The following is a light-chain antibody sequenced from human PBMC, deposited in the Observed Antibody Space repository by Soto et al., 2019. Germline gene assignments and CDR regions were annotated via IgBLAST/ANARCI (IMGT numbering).Light chain of an antibody. CDR1: QSVTSY. V-gene: IGKV3-11*01. J-gene: IGKJ3*01. Sequence: EVVLTQSPATLSLSPGERATLSCRASQSVTSYLAWYQQKPGQAPRLLIYDAFNRATGIPARFSGSGSGTDFTLTISSLEPEDFAVYHCQQSSNWPLTFGPGTKVDIK. CDR3: QQSSNWPLT. CDR2: DAF.